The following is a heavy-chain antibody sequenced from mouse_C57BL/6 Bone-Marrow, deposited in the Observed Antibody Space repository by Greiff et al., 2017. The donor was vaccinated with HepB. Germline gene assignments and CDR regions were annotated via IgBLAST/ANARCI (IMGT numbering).Heavy chain of an antibody. CDR1: GYTFTDYN. D-gene: IGHD2-2*01. CDR2: INPNNGGT. J-gene: IGHJ1*03. Sequence: VQLQQSGPELVKPGASVKMSCKASGYTFTDYNMHWVKQSHGKSLEWIGYINPNNGGTSYNQKFKGKATLTVNKSSSIAYMELRSLTSEDSAVYYCASYGYDGYFDVWGTGTTVTVSS. CDR3: ASYGYDGYFDV. V-gene: IGHV1-22*01.